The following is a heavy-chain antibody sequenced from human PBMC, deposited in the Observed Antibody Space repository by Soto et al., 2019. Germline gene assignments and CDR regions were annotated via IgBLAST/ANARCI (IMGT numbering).Heavy chain of an antibody. CDR3: ARGRSRADIVVVPAAMDAFDI. D-gene: IGHD2-2*01. CDR1: GGSFSGYY. CDR2: INHSGST. V-gene: IGHV4-34*01. J-gene: IGHJ3*02. Sequence: QVQLQQWGAGLLKPSETLSLTCAVYGGSFSGYYWSWIRQPPGKGLAWIGEINHSGSTNYNPSLTRRVSISVDTSKNQFSLKLSSVTAAETAVYYCARGRSRADIVVVPAAMDAFDIWGQGTMVTVSS.